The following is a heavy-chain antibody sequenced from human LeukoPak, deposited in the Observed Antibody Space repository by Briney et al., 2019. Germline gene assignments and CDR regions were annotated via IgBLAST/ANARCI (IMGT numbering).Heavy chain of an antibody. V-gene: IGHV1-69*13. CDR1: GGTISSYA. CDR2: IIAIFGTA. J-gene: IGHJ5*02. CDR3: ARDLVVCTNGVCSSNWFDP. Sequence: ASVKVSCKASGGTISSYAISWVRQAPGQGLEWMGGIIAIFGTANYAQKFQGRVTITADESTSTAYMELSSLRSEDTAVYYCARDLVVCTNGVCSSNWFDPWVQGTLVTVSS. D-gene: IGHD2-8*01.